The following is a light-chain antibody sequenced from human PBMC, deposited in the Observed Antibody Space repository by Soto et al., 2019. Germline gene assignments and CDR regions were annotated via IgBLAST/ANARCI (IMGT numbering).Light chain of an antibody. CDR2: DAS. CDR1: QGISSW. Sequence: IQMTQSPSSLSASVGDRVTISCRASQGISSWLAWYQQKPGKAPKLLIYDASSLESGVPSRFSGSGSGTEFTLTISSLQSEDFAVYYCQQYHIWPPWTSGQGTKVDIK. V-gene: IGKV1-5*01. CDR3: QQYHIWPPWT. J-gene: IGKJ1*01.